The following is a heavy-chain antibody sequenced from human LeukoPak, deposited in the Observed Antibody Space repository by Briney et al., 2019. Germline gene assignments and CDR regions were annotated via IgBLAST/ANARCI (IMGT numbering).Heavy chain of an antibody. Sequence: SETLSLTCAVSGASIRTSYWSWIRQPPGKGLEWIGYISFRGSTNYNPSLKSRVTMSIDMSKNQFSLKLSSVTAADTAVYYCARDLGGSYLDYWGQGTLVTVSS. V-gene: IGHV4-59*12. CDR3: ARDLGGSYLDY. CDR2: ISFRGST. CDR1: GASIRTSY. D-gene: IGHD1-26*01. J-gene: IGHJ4*02.